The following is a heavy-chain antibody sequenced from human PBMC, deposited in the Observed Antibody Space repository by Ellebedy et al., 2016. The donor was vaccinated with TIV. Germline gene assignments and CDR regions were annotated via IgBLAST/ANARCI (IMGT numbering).Heavy chain of an antibody. CDR1: GFTFGSFA. D-gene: IGHD3-22*01. V-gene: IGHV3-23*01. CDR2: ISGDGSSA. Sequence: GESLKISCAASGFTFGSFAMHWVRQAPGKGLEWLSVISGDGSSAYLADSVEGRFTLTRDNSKKTLYLQMNGLRTEDTAVYFCAKSSSSGFNYDRVGFEYWGQGTLVTVSS. CDR3: AKSSSSGFNYDRVGFEY. J-gene: IGHJ4*02.